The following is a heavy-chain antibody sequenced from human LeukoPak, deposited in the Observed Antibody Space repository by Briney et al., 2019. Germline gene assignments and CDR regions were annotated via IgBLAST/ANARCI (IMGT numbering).Heavy chain of an antibody. J-gene: IGHJ3*02. V-gene: IGHV3-66*01. D-gene: IGHD5-12*01. CDR2: IYSGGIT. Sequence: GGSLRLSCAASGFTVSTNYMSWVRQAPGKGLEWVSLIYSGGITYYAHSVKRTFTISTDHSKTPLYLQITSLKAEDTAVYYCARDLGYSGYATVRGYAFDIWGQGTMVTVSS. CDR3: ARDLGYSGYATVRGYAFDI. CDR1: GFTVSTNY.